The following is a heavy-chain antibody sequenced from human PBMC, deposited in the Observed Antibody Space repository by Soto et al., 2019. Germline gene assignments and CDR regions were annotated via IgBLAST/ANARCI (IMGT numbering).Heavy chain of an antibody. D-gene: IGHD6-13*01. CDR3: ATDLPAARFSGMDV. Sequence: ASVKVSCKASGGTFSSYAISWARQAPGQGLEWMGGIIPIFGTANYAQKFQGRVTITADESTSTAYMELSSLRSEDTAVYYCATDLPAARFSGMDVWGQGTTVTVSS. CDR2: IIPIFGTA. CDR1: GGTFSSYA. V-gene: IGHV1-69*13. J-gene: IGHJ6*02.